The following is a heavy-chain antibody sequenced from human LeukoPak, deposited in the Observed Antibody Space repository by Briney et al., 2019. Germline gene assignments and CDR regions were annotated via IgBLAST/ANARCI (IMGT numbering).Heavy chain of an antibody. CDR2: ISSSSSYI. D-gene: IGHD2-2*02. CDR3: AKEWGLTCSSTSCYIFDY. J-gene: IGHJ4*02. Sequence: GGSLRLSCAASGFTFSSYSMNWVRQAPGKGLEWVSSISSSSSYIYYADSVKGRFTISRDNAKNSLYLQMNSLRAEDTAVYYCAKEWGLTCSSTSCYIFDYWGQGTLVTVSS. V-gene: IGHV3-21*04. CDR1: GFTFSSYS.